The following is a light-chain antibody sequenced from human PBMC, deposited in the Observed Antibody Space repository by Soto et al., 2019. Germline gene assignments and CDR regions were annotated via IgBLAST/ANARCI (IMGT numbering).Light chain of an antibody. J-gene: IGKJ1*01. Sequence: IQMTQSPSSLSASVEDRVTIPCRASQSISRYLKWYHRKPGGAPNLLIYATSNLQSGVPSRFSGSGAGTDFSISISNLLAEDFGTYYCRQTYTTPTWTFGQGTKVDI. CDR1: QSISRY. V-gene: IGKV1-39*01. CDR3: RQTYTTPTWT. CDR2: ATS.